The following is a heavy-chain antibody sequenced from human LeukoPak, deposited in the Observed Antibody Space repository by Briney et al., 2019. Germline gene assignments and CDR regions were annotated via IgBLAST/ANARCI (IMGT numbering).Heavy chain of an antibody. Sequence: PGRSLRLSCEGSGFTFSSYAMHWVRQAPGKGLEWVSVISYDESYQYYADSVKGRFTISRDNYKNTLYLQMNNMRPEDTAVFFCARGGYYDSSSYPYFWKTNTDAFDIRGRGTMVTVSA. V-gene: IGHV3-30*04. J-gene: IGHJ3*02. D-gene: IGHD3-22*01. CDR1: GFTFSSYA. CDR3: ARGGYYDSSSYPYFWKTNTDAFDI. CDR2: ISYDESYQ.